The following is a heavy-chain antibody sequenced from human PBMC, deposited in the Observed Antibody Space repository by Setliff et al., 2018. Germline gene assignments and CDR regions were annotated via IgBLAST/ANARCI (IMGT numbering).Heavy chain of an antibody. CDR2: IKQDGSTK. V-gene: IGHV3-7*01. J-gene: IGHJ3*02. Sequence: PGGSLRLSCVVSGFSFSRHWMSWVRQAPGKGLEWVADIKQDGSTKYYLDSVKGRFTISRDNAKNSLYLQMNSLRAEDTAVYYCASAGHSGSWFPFDAFHIWGQGTIVTVSS. CDR3: ASAGHSGSWFPFDAFHI. D-gene: IGHD6-13*01. CDR1: GFSFSRHW.